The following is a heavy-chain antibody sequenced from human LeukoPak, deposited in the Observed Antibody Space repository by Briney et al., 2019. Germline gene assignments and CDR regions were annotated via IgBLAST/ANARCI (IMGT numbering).Heavy chain of an antibody. CDR2: IYPGDSDT. D-gene: IGHD3-10*01. CDR1: GYSFTTYW. V-gene: IGHV5-51*01. Sequence: GESLKISCKGSGYSFTTYWTGWVRQMPGKGLEWMGIIYPGDSDTTYSPSFQGQVTISADKSISTAYLQWSSLKASDTAMYYCASAYGSGDTGVAFDIWGQGTMVTVSS. J-gene: IGHJ3*02. CDR3: ASAYGSGDTGVAFDI.